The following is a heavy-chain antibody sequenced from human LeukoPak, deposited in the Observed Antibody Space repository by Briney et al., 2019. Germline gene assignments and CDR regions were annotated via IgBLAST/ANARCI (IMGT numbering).Heavy chain of an antibody. Sequence: GESLKISCKTSGYDFSTKWIGWVRQMPGKGLEWMGIIYPTDSITRYSPSFRGQVTISVATSISTAYLHWSSLKASDTAIYYCARLAPDYADYWFDPWGQGTLVTVSS. D-gene: IGHD4-17*01. V-gene: IGHV5-51*01. CDR3: ARLAPDYADYWFDP. CDR1: GYDFSTKW. J-gene: IGHJ5*02. CDR2: IYPTDSIT.